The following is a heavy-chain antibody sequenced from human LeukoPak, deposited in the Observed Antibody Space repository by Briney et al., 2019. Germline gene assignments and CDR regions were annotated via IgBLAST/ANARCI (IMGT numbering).Heavy chain of an antibody. CDR3: ARGDTVPYYYYMDV. D-gene: IGHD5-18*01. J-gene: IGHJ6*03. CDR2: IIPIFGTA. Sequence: GASVKVSCKASGGTFSSYAISWVRQAPGQGLEWMGGIIPIFGTANYAQKFQGRVTITTDESTSTAYMELSSLRSEDTAVYYCARGDTVPYYYYMDVRGKGTTVTVSS. CDR1: GGTFSSYA. V-gene: IGHV1-69*05.